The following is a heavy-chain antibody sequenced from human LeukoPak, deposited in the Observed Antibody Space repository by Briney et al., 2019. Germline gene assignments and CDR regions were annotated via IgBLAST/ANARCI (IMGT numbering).Heavy chain of an antibody. D-gene: IGHD1-1*01. CDR1: GGSISSYY. CDR2: IHTSGGT. CDR3: ARGRSTGTTAQLDY. Sequence: PSETLSLTCTVSGGSISSYYWSWIRQPAGKGLEWIGRIHTSGGTIYNPSLQSRVTMSVDTSKNQFSLKLSSVTAADTAVYFCARGRSTGTTAQLDYWGQGTLVTVSS. J-gene: IGHJ4*02. V-gene: IGHV4-4*07.